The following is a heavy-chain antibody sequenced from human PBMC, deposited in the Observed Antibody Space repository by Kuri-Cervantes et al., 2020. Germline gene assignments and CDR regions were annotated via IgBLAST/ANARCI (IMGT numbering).Heavy chain of an antibody. V-gene: IGHV1-18*01. CDR2: ISAYNGNT. Sequence: ASVKVSCKASGYTFTSYGISRVRQAPGQGLEWMGWISAYNGNTNYAQKLQGRVTMTTDTSTSTAYMELRSLRSDDTAVYYCARDRDTYYYDSSGYPDAFDIWGQGTMVTVSS. CDR1: GYTFTSYG. D-gene: IGHD3-22*01. CDR3: ARDRDTYYYDSSGYPDAFDI. J-gene: IGHJ3*02.